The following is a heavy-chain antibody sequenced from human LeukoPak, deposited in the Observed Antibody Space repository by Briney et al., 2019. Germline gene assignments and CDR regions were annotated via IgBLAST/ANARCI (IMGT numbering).Heavy chain of an antibody. CDR3: ARLGPTPFDY. J-gene: IGHJ4*02. V-gene: IGHV3-48*01. Sequence: GGSLRLSCAASGFTFSSYTMNWVRQAPGEGLEWVSHISPSGSTYYADSVKGRFTISRDNAKTSLYLQMNSLRAEDTAVYYCARLGPTPFDYWGQGTLVTVSS. D-gene: IGHD3-16*01. CDR2: ISPSGST. CDR1: GFTFSSYT.